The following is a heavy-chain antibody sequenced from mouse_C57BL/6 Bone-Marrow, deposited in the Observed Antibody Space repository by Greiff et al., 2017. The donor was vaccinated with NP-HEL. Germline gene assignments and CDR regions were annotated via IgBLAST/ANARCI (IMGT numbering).Heavy chain of an antibody. CDR1: GFSLTSYG. D-gene: IGHD4-1*02. V-gene: IGHV2-5*01. CDR2: IWRGGST. Sequence: QVQLKQSGPGLVQPSQSLSITCTVSGFSLTSYGVHWVRQSPGKGLEWLGVIWRGGSTDYNAAFMSRLGITKDNSKSQVFFKMNSLQADDTAIYYCAKPPTGRYAMDYWGQGTSVTVSS. J-gene: IGHJ4*01. CDR3: AKPPTGRYAMDY.